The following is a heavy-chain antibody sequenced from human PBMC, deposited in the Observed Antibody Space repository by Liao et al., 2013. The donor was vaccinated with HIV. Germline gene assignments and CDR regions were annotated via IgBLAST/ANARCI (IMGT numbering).Heavy chain of an antibody. CDR2: IYYSGST. V-gene: IGHV4-30-4*08. CDR1: GGSISSGDYY. CDR3: ARDQSLGYCSSTSCYYYYYMDV. J-gene: IGHJ6*03. D-gene: IGHD2-2*01. Sequence: QVQLQESGPGLVKPSQTLSLTCTVSGGSISSGDYYWSWIRQPPGKGLEWIGYIYYSGSTYYNPSLKSRVTISVDTSKNQFSLKLSSVTAADTAVYYCARDQSLGYCSSTSCYYYYYMDVWGKGTTVTVSS.